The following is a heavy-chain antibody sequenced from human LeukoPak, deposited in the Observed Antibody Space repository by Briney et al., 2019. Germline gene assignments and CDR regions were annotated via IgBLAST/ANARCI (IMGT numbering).Heavy chain of an antibody. CDR1: GFTFDDYG. J-gene: IGHJ6*03. V-gene: IGHV3-20*04. D-gene: IGHD3-10*02. CDR2: INWNGGST. CDR3: ARDMFGYYMDV. Sequence: GGSLRLSCAASGFTFDDYGMSWVRHAPGRGLEWVSGINWNGGSTGYADSVKGRFTISRDNAKNSLYLQMNSLRAEDTALYYCARDMFGYYMDVWGKGTTVTVSS.